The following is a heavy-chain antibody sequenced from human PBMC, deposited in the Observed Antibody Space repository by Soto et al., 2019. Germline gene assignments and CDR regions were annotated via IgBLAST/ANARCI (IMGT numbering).Heavy chain of an antibody. CDR2: IYPGDSDT. D-gene: IGHD6-13*01. Sequence: GESLKISCKASGYSFTTYWIGWVRQMPGKGLEWMGIIYPGDSDTRYSPSFQGQVTISADKSISTAYLQWSSLKASDSAMFYCARKDIAGNSVDFWGQGTLVTVS. CDR1: GYSFTTYW. V-gene: IGHV5-51*01. J-gene: IGHJ4*02. CDR3: ARKDIAGNSVDF.